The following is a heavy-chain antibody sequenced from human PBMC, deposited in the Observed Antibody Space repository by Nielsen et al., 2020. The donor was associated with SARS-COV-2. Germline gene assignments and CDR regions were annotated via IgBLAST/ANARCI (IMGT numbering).Heavy chain of an antibody. CDR3: ARGYSGSWPFYYYYGMDV. Sequence: SETLSLTCAVYGGSISSYYWSWIRQPPGKGLEWIGYIYYSGSTNYNPSLKSRVTISVDTSKNQFSLKLSSVTAADTAVYYCARGYSGSWPFYYYYGMDVWGQGTTVTVSS. CDR1: GGSISSYY. CDR2: IYYSGST. J-gene: IGHJ6*02. V-gene: IGHV4-59*13. D-gene: IGHD6-13*01.